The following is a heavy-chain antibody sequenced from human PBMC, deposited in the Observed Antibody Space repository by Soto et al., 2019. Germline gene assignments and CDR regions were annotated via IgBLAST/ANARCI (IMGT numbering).Heavy chain of an antibody. Sequence: SETLSLTCTVSGGSISSGGYYWSWIRQHPWKGLEWIGYIYYSGSTYYNPSLKSRVTISVDTSKNQFSLKLSSVTAADTAVYYCAREGMQLWAYYFDYWGQGXLVTVYS. CDR2: IYYSGST. D-gene: IGHD5-18*01. J-gene: IGHJ4*02. CDR1: GGSISSGGYY. CDR3: AREGMQLWAYYFDY. V-gene: IGHV4-31*03.